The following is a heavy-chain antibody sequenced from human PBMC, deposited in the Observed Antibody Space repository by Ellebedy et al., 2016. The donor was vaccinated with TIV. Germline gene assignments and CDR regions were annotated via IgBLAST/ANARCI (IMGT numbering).Heavy chain of an antibody. CDR1: GFTFSSYW. Sequence: GGSLRLSCAASGFTFSSYWMHWVRQAPGKGLVWVSRINGDGSSTSYADSVKGRLTISRDNAKNTLYLQMNSLRAEDTAVYYCARDSILTMGRGIFADYWGQGTLVTVSS. CDR2: INGDGSST. J-gene: IGHJ4*02. D-gene: IGHD3-10*01. CDR3: ARDSILTMGRGIFADY. V-gene: IGHV3-74*01.